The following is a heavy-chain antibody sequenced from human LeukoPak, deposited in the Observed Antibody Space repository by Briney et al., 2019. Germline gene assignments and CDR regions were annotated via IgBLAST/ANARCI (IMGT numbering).Heavy chain of an antibody. Sequence: ASVKVSCRASGYTFTSYDINWVRQATGQGLEWVGWMNPNSGNTGYAQKFQGRVTMTRNTSISTAYMELSSLRSEDTAVYYCARTLAAAGLKDFYYYYGMDVWGQGTTVTVSS. V-gene: IGHV1-8*01. J-gene: IGHJ6*02. CDR1: GYTFTSYD. CDR2: MNPNSGNT. D-gene: IGHD6-13*01. CDR3: ARTLAAAGLKDFYYYYGMDV.